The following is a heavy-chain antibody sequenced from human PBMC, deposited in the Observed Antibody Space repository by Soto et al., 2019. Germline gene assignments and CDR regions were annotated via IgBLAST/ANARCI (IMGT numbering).Heavy chain of an antibody. CDR3: AGRGCGSGGRCYFDY. CDR1: GASITQYY. J-gene: IGHJ4*02. CDR2: VSSTGST. V-gene: IGHV4-59*01. D-gene: IGHD2-15*01. Sequence: SETLCLTCTVSGASITQYYWNWIRQSPGKGLEWIVSVSSTGSTVYNPSLTSRVTVSLDTSKNQFSLTLNSVTAADTAVYYCAGRGCGSGGRCYFDYWGRGTLVT.